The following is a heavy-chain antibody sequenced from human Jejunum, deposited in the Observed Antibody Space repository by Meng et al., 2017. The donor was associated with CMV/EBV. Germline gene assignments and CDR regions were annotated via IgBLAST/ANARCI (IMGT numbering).Heavy chain of an antibody. D-gene: IGHD2-15*01. CDR2: IRSKAYDGTA. Sequence: SGVTYDDYGVNWVRQAPGKGLEWVGSIRSKAYDGTAQHAASVRGRFTISRDDSKSIAYLQMNSLQTEDTAVYFCTREWGISGYFDSWGQGTLVTVSS. CDR1: GVTYDDYG. CDR3: TREWGISGYFDS. J-gene: IGHJ4*02. V-gene: IGHV3-49*04.